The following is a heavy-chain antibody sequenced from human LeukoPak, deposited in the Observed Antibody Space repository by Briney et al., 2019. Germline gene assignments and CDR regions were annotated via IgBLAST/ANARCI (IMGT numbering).Heavy chain of an antibody. V-gene: IGHV3-23*01. J-gene: IGHJ4*02. CDR2: ISGSGGST. D-gene: IGHD3-22*01. CDR1: GFTFSSYA. CDR3: AKTGDSSGYTPFGY. Sequence: GGSLRLSCAASGFTFSSYAMSWVRQAPGKGLEWVSAISGSGGSTYYADSVKGRFTISRDNSKNTLYLQRNSLRAEDTAVYYCAKTGDSSGYTPFGYWGQGTLVTVSS.